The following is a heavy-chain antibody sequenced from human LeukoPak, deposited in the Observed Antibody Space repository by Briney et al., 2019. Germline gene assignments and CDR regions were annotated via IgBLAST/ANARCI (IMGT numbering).Heavy chain of an antibody. V-gene: IGHV3-30-3*01. CDR2: ISYDGSNK. CDR3: ARDPLSAHGDYAYFDY. CDR1: GFTFSSYA. Sequence: PGGSLRLSCAASGFTFSSYAMHWVRQAPGKGLEGVAVISYDGSNKYYADSVKGRFTISRDNSKNTLYLQMNSLRAEDTAVYYCARDPLSAHGDYAYFDYWGQGTLVTVSS. D-gene: IGHD4-17*01. J-gene: IGHJ4*02.